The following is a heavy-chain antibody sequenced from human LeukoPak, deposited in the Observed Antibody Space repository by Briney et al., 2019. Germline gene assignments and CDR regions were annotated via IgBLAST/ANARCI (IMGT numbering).Heavy chain of an antibody. D-gene: IGHD5-12*01. CDR1: GFTFSSYA. CDR2: ISYDGSNE. CDR3: ARGRYIGYDSGWFDF. J-gene: IGHJ5*01. V-gene: IGHV3-30-3*01. Sequence: GGSLRLSCAASGFTFSSYALHWVRQAPGKGPDWVAAISYDGSNEYYADSVKGRFTISRDNSKNTLYLQMNSLRAEDTAVYYCARGRYIGYDSGWFDFWGQGTLVTVSS.